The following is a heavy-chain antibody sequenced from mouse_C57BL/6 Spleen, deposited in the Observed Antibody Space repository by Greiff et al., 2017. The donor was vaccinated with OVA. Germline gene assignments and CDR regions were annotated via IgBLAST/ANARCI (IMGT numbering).Heavy chain of an antibody. Sequence: LQQSGPELVKPGASVKISCKASGYTFTDYYMNWVKQSHGKSLEWIGDINPNNGGTSYNQKFKGKATLTVDKSSSTAYMELRSLTSEDSAVYYCARDYGRGYFDVWGTGTTVTVSS. CDR3: ARDYGRGYFDV. D-gene: IGHD1-1*01. CDR2: INPNNGGT. CDR1: GYTFTDYY. V-gene: IGHV1-26*01. J-gene: IGHJ1*03.